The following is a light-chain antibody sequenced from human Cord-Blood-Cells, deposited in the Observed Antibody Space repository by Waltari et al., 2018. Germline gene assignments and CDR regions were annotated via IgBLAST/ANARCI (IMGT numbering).Light chain of an antibody. V-gene: IGKV3-11*01. Sequence: EIVLTQSPATLSLSPGERATLSCRASQSVSSYLAWYQQKPGQAPRLLSYDASNRATGIPARFSGSGSGTDCTLTISSLEPEDFAVYYCQQRWTFGQGTKVEIK. CDR3: QQRWT. CDR2: DAS. J-gene: IGKJ1*01. CDR1: QSVSSY.